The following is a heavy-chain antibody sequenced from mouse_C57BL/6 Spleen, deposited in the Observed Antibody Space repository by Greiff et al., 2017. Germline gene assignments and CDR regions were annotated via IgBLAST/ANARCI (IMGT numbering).Heavy chain of an antibody. Sequence: EVQVVESGGGLVQPGGSMKLSCVASGFTFSNYWMNWVRQSPEKGLEWVAQIRLKSGNYATHYAESVKGRFTISRDDSKSSVYLQMNNLRAEDTGIYYRTPIYYDYVGFAYWGQGTLVTVSA. CDR2: IRLKSGNYAT. CDR1: GFTFSNYW. CDR3: TPIYYDYVGFAY. V-gene: IGHV6-3*01. D-gene: IGHD2-4*01. J-gene: IGHJ3*01.